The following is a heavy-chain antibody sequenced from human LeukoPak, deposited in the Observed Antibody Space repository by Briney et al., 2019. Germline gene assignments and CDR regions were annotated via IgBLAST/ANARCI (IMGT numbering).Heavy chain of an antibody. CDR1: GFTFSSYS. Sequence: PGGSLRLSCAASGFTFSSYSMNWVRQAPGKGLEWVSGISGSGISTYYADSVKGRFTISRDNSKNTLYLQMNSLRVEDTAVYYCAKSWNYYDSSGDDALDIWDQGTMVTVSS. CDR3: AKSWNYYDSSGDDALDI. D-gene: IGHD3-22*01. CDR2: ISGSGIST. V-gene: IGHV3-23*01. J-gene: IGHJ3*02.